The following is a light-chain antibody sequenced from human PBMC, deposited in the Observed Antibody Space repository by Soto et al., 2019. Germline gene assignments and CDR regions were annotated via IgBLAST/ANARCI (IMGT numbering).Light chain of an antibody. J-gene: IGLJ1*01. CDR1: SSDVGSYNR. CDR2: EVS. Sequence: QSALTQPPSVSGSPGQSVTISCTGTSSDVGSYNRVSWFQQPPGTAPKLLIYEVSNRPSGVPDRFSGSKSGNTASLTISGLQAEDEADYYCSSYTSSSTYGFGTWTKLTVL. V-gene: IGLV2-18*02. CDR3: SSYTSSSTYG.